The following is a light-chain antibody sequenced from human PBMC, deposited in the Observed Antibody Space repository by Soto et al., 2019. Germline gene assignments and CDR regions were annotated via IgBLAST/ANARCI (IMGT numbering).Light chain of an antibody. Sequence: QSALTQPASVSGSPGQSITISCTGTNSDVGGYDYVSWYQQHPGKAPKLMIYEVSNRPSGVSNRFSGSKSGNTASLTISGLQAEDEADYYCSSYTSSNTWVFGGGTKVTV. J-gene: IGLJ3*02. CDR1: NSDVGGYDY. CDR3: SSYTSSNTWV. V-gene: IGLV2-14*01. CDR2: EVS.